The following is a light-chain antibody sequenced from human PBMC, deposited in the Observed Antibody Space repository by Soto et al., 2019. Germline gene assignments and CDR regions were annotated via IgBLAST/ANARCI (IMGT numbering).Light chain of an antibody. CDR3: SSYTSSNSHVV. CDR1: SSDVGGYNY. J-gene: IGLJ2*01. Sequence: QSALTQPASVSGSPGQSITISCTGTSSDVGGYNYVSWYQQHPGKAPRLMIYDVSNRPSGVSNRFSGSKSGNTASLTISGLQAEDEADYYCSSYTSSNSHVVFGEGTKLTVL. CDR2: DVS. V-gene: IGLV2-14*01.